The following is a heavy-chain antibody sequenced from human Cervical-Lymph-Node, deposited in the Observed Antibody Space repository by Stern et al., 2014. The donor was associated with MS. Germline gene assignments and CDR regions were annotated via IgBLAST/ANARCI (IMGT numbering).Heavy chain of an antibody. CDR2: ISYDGSNK. CDR1: GFTFSSYA. J-gene: IGHJ6*02. V-gene: IGHV3-30-3*01. CDR3: ARALGYCSSTSCPYYYYGMDV. Sequence: VQLVESGGGVVQPGRSLRLSCAASGFTFSSYAMHWVRQAPGKGLEWVAVISYDGSNKYYADSVKGRFTISRDNSKNTLYLQMNSLRAEDTAVYYCARALGYCSSTSCPYYYYGMDVWGQGTPVTVSS. D-gene: IGHD2-2*01.